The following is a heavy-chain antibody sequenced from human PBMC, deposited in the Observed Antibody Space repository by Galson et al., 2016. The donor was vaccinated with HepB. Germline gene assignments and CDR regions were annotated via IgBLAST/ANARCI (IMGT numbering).Heavy chain of an antibody. CDR1: GFTLSTYS. V-gene: IGHV3-48*02. Sequence: SLRLSCAVSGFTLSTYSTNWVRQAPGKGLEWIAYIRSRSNDRAIFYAGSVKGRFTISGDNADSMYLQMNSLRDEDTAVYYCARDHDWGFDYWGQGALVTVSS. J-gene: IGHJ4*02. CDR3: ARDHDWGFDY. CDR2: IRSRSNDRAI. D-gene: IGHD7-27*01.